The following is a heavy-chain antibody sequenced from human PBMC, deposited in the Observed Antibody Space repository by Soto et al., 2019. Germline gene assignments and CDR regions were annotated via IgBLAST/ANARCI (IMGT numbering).Heavy chain of an antibody. J-gene: IGHJ5*02. Sequence: SVKVSCKASGGTFSSYTISWVRQAPGQGLEWVGRIIPILGIANYAQKFQGRVTITADKSTSTAYMELSSLRSEDTAVYYCARDYGDYNWFDPWGQGTLVTVSS. V-gene: IGHV1-69*04. CDR1: GGTFSSYT. D-gene: IGHD4-17*01. CDR3: ARDYGDYNWFDP. CDR2: IIPILGIA.